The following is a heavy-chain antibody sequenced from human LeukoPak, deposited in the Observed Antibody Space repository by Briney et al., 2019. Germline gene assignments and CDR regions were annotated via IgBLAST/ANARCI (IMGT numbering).Heavy chain of an antibody. CDR2: IIPIFGTA. D-gene: IGHD4-17*01. J-gene: IGHJ4*02. V-gene: IGHV1-69*13. CDR1: GGTFSSYA. Sequence: SVKVSCKASGGTFSSYAISWVRQAPGQGLERMGGIIPIFGTANYAQKFQGRVTITADESTSTAYMELSSLRSEDTAVYYCASGDYGDYARFDYWGQGTLVTVSS. CDR3: ASGDYGDYARFDY.